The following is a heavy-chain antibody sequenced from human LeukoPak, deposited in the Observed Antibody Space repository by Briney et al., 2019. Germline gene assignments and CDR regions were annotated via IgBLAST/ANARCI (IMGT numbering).Heavy chain of an antibody. CDR3: ARARLDSSGRFDY. Sequence: SETLSLTCTVSGGSISSYYWSWIRQPPGKGLEWIGYIYYGGSTDYNPSLKSRVTISKDTSKTQFSLRLSSVAAADTAVYYCARARLDSSGRFDYWGQGTLVTVSS. CDR2: IYYGGST. CDR1: GGSISSYY. D-gene: IGHD3-22*01. J-gene: IGHJ4*02. V-gene: IGHV4-59*01.